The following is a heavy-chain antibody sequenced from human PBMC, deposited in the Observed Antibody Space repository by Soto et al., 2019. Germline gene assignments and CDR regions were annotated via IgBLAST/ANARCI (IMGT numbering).Heavy chain of an antibody. V-gene: IGHV4-30-2*01. D-gene: IGHD4-17*01. CDR1: GAYS. CDR3: RDLHSFPTRRSSDL. CDR2: IYHSVST. J-gene: IGHJ2*01. Sequence: GAYSVCCIRQEKEKGLEWIGYIYHSVSTYYNPSLKSRVTISVDRSKNQFSLKLSSVTAADTAYGDHRDLHSFPTRRSSDL.